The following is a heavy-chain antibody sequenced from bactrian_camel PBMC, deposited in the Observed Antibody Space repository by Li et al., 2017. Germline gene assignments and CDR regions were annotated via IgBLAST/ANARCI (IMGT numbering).Heavy chain of an antibody. J-gene: IGHJ4*01. CDR1: GDTFNSNC. CDR3: AADEFSGLGWEYDY. Sequence: QVQLVESGGGSVQAGGSLRLSCRASGDTFNSNCMGWFRQPPGKEREGVAAIYTGSGSTHYANSVKGRFTISRDNAKNTVYLQMNSLKSEDTALYYCAADEFSGLGWEYDYWGQGTQVTVS. CDR2: IYTGSGST. V-gene: IGHV3S1*01. D-gene: IGHD5*01.